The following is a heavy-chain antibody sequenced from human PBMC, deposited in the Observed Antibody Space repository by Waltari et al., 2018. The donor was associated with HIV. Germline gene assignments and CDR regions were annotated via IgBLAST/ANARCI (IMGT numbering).Heavy chain of an antibody. CDR2: INPNSGGT. D-gene: IGHD3-22*01. CDR1: GYTFTGYY. CDR3: ARDTPDAYYYDTSGYWS. Sequence: QVQLVQSGAEVKKPGASVKVSCTASGYTFTGYYMHWVRQAPGQGLEWMGWINPNSGGTNYAQKFQGRVTMTRDTSISTAYMELSRLRSDDTAVYYCARDTPDAYYYDTSGYWSWGQGTLVTVSS. V-gene: IGHV1-2*02. J-gene: IGHJ5*02.